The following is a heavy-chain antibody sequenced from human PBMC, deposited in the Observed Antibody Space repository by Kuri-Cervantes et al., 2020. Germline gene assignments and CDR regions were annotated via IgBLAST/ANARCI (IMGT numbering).Heavy chain of an antibody. Sequence: GESLKISCAASGFTFSSYSMNWVRQAPGKGLEWVSSISSSSSYIYYADSVKGRFTISRDNAKNSLYLQMNSLRAEDTAVYYCAREERVATTLWGNYYYGMDVWGQGTTVTVSS. V-gene: IGHV3-21*01. CDR2: ISSSSSYI. D-gene: IGHD1-26*01. J-gene: IGHJ6*02. CDR1: GFTFSSYS. CDR3: AREERVATTLWGNYYYGMDV.